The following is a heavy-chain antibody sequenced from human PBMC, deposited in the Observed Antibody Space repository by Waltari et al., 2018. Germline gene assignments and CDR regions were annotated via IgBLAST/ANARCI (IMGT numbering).Heavy chain of an antibody. Sequence: QLQLQESGPGLVKPAETLSLTCTVSGGSITSSSYTWGWIRPPPRTGLEWIGSIHYSGGTYYNPSLKSRVTMSVYTSNNQFSLRLTSVTAADTAVYFCARHGGYCSSTSCYAILSYWGQGTLVTVSS. V-gene: IGHV4-39*01. CDR1: GGSITSSSYT. CDR2: IHYSGGT. D-gene: IGHD2-2*01. J-gene: IGHJ4*02. CDR3: ARHGGYCSSTSCYAILSY.